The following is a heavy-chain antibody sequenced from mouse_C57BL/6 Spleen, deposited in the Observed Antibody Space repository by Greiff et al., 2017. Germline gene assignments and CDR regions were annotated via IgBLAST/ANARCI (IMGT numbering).Heavy chain of an antibody. D-gene: IGHD2-1*01. J-gene: IGHJ4*01. CDR1: GYAFSSYW. CDR3: ARPIYYGNYPTYAMDY. CDR2: IYPGDGDT. Sequence: QVQLQQSGAELVKPGASVKISCKASGYAFSSYWMNWVKQRPGKGLEWIGQIYPGDGDTNYNGKFKGKATLTADKSSSTAYMQLSSLTSEDSAVYFCARPIYYGNYPTYAMDYWGQGTSVTVSS. V-gene: IGHV1-80*01.